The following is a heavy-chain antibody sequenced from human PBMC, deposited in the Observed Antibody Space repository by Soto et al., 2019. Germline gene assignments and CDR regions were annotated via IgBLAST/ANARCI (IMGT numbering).Heavy chain of an antibody. CDR1: GFTFSSYW. V-gene: IGHV3-74*01. D-gene: IGHD3-22*01. CDR2: INSDGSRT. CDR3: ARDQDYDSSGYYWGAFGYYYYYGMDV. Sequence: GGSLRLSCAASGFTFSSYWMHWVRQAPGKGLVWVSRINSDGSRTSYADSVKGRFTISRDDAKNTLYLQMNSLRAEDTAVYYCARDQDYDSSGYYWGAFGYYYYYGMDVWGQGTTVTVSS. J-gene: IGHJ6*02.